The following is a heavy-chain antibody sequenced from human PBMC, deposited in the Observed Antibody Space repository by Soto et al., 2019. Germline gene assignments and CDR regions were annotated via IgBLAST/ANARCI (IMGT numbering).Heavy chain of an antibody. CDR1: GGSISSSSYY. D-gene: IGHD1-26*01. Sequence: QLQLQESGPGLVKPSETLSLTCTVSGGSISSSSYYWGWIRQPPGKGLEWIGSIYYSGSTYYNPSLKSRVTISVDTSKNQFSLKLSSVTAADTAVYYCASPEGGAQQYYFDYWGQGTLVTVSS. V-gene: IGHV4-39*01. CDR3: ASPEGGAQQYYFDY. CDR2: IYYSGST. J-gene: IGHJ4*02.